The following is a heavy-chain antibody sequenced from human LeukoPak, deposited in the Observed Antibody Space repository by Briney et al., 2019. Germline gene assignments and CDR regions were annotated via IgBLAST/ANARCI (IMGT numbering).Heavy chain of an antibody. CDR1: GYSISSGYY. Sequence: SETLSLTCTVSGYSISSGYYWGWIGQPPGKGLEWIGSIYHSGSTYYNPSLKSRVTISLDTSKNQFSLKLSSVTAADTAVYYCARDQHRNLIVVVINAFDIWGQGTMVTVSS. V-gene: IGHV4-38-2*02. CDR2: IYHSGST. D-gene: IGHD3-22*01. J-gene: IGHJ3*02. CDR3: ARDQHRNLIVVVINAFDI.